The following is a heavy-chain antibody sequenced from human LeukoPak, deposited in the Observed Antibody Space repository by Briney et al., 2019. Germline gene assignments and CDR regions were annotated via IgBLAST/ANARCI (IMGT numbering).Heavy chain of an antibody. D-gene: IGHD3-22*01. J-gene: IGHJ4*02. V-gene: IGHV4-4*02. Sequence: SETLSLTCAVSGGSISSSNWWGWVRQPPRKGLEWVGEIYHSGRTNYTPSLKSRVTMSVDKSKNQLSLKLSSVTAADTAVYYCARDNYDNSGYYFDYWGQGTLVTVSS. CDR1: GGSISSSNW. CDR3: ARDNYDNSGYYFDY. CDR2: IYHSGRT.